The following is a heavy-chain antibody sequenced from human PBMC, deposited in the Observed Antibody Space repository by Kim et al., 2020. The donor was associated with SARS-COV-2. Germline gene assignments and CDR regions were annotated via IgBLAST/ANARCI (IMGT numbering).Heavy chain of an antibody. CDR2: INHSGST. V-gene: IGHV4-34*01. CDR1: GGSFSGYY. J-gene: IGHJ6*02. CDR3: ASAAPYYYYGMDV. Sequence: SETLSRTCAVYGGSFSGYYWSWIRQPPGKGLEWIGVINHSGSTNYNPSLKSRVTISVDTSKNQFSLKLSSVTAADTAVYYCASAAPYYYYGMDVWGQGTTFTVSS.